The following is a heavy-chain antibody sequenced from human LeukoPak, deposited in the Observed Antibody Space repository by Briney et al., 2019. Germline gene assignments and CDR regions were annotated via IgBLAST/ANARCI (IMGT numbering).Heavy chain of an antibody. CDR3: AKARGYCSSTSCFRPFDY. CDR1: GFTFNYYG. D-gene: IGHD2-2*01. CDR2: IRYDGSNK. Sequence: GGSLRLSCAASGFTFNYYGMHWVRQAPGKGLEWVAFIRYDGSNKYYTDPVKGRFTISRDNSKNTLYLQMNSLRAEDTAVYYCAKARGYCSSTSCFRPFDYWGRGSLVTVSS. V-gene: IGHV3-30*02. J-gene: IGHJ4*02.